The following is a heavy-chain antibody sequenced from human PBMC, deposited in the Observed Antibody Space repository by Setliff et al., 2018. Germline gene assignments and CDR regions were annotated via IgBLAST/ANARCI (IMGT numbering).Heavy chain of an antibody. CDR2: INQSGNT. Sequence: SETLSLTCAVYGGSFNVYFWSWIRQPPGKGLEWFGEINQSGNTNYNPSLNSRVSVSVDTPTNQFSLKVFSVTAADTAVYYCRFWSSYYKNDYWAQGTLVTVSS. J-gene: IGHJ4*02. CDR3: RFWSSYYKNDY. V-gene: IGHV4-34*01. D-gene: IGHD3-3*01. CDR1: GGSFNVYF.